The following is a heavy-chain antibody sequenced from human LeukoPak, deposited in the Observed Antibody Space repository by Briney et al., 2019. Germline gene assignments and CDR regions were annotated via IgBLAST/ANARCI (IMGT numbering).Heavy chain of an antibody. V-gene: IGHV4-59*12. CDR3: ARGQAVAGYYFDY. CDR2: IYYSGST. Sequence: SETLSLTCTVSGGSISSYYWSWIRQPPGKGLEWIGYIYYSGSTNYNPSLKSRVTISVDTSKNQFSLKLSSVTAADTAVYYCARGQAVAGYYFDYWGQGTLVTVSS. D-gene: IGHD6-19*01. J-gene: IGHJ4*02. CDR1: GGSISSYY.